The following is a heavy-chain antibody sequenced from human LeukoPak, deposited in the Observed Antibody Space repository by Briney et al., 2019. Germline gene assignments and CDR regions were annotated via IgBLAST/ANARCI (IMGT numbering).Heavy chain of an antibody. CDR3: ARVGGYDFPLFSFDY. J-gene: IGHJ4*02. CDR1: GGSISSYY. CDR2: IYYSGST. Sequence: SETLSLTWTVAGGSISSYYWSWIRQPPGKGLEWIGYIYYSGSTNYNPSLTSRVTISVDTSKNQFSLKLSSVTAADTAVYYCARVGGYDFPLFSFDYWGQGTLVTVSS. V-gene: IGHV4-59*01. D-gene: IGHD5-12*01.